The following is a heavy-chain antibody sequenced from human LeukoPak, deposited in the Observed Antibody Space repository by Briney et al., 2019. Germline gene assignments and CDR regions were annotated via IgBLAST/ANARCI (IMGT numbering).Heavy chain of an antibody. CDR1: GFTFSSYS. V-gene: IGHV3-21*01. CDR2: ISSSSSYI. J-gene: IGHJ3*02. Sequence: GGPLRLSCAASGFTFSSYSMNWVRQAPGKGLEWVSSISSSSSYIYYADSVKGRFTISRDNAENSLYLQMNSLRAEDTAVYYCARGVRRRPDAFDIWGQGTMVTVSS. CDR3: ARGVRRRPDAFDI. D-gene: IGHD6-25*01.